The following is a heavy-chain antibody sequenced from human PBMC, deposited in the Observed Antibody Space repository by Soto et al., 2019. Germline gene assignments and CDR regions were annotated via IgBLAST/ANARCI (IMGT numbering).Heavy chain of an antibody. V-gene: IGHV3-23*01. J-gene: IGHJ4*02. CDR1: GFTFSSYA. CDR3: AKGPLYGDYVAS. D-gene: IGHD4-17*01. CDR2: ISGSGGTT. Sequence: GGSLRLSCAASGFTFSSYAMSWVRQAPGKGLEWVSTISGSGGTTYYADSVKGRFTISRDNSKNTLYLQMNSLRAEDTAVYYCAKGPLYGDYVASWGQGTLVTVYS.